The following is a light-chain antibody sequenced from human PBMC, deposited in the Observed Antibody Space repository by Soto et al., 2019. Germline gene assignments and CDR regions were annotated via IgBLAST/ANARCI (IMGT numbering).Light chain of an antibody. V-gene: IGLV2-18*02. Sequence: QSVLTQPPSVSGSPGQSVTISCTGTSSDVGSYNRVSWYQQPPGTAPKLMIYEVSNRPSGVPDRFSGSKSGNTASLAISGLRAEDEADYYCSSYTSSSPYVVFGGGTQLTVL. CDR1: SSDVGSYNR. J-gene: IGLJ2*01. CDR3: SSYTSSSPYVV. CDR2: EVS.